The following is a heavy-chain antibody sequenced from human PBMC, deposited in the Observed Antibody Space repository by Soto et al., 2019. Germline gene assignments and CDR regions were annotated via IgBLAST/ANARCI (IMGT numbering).Heavy chain of an antibody. CDR3: ARDEVEVAVALDY. CDR1: GFTFSSYG. Sequence: ESGGGVVQPGRSLRLSCAASGFTFSSYGMHWVRQAPGKGLEWVAVIWYDGSNKYYADSVKGRFTISRDNSKNTLYLQMNSLRAEDTAVYYCARDEVEVAVALDYWGQGTLVTVSS. V-gene: IGHV3-33*01. J-gene: IGHJ4*02. D-gene: IGHD6-19*01. CDR2: IWYDGSNK.